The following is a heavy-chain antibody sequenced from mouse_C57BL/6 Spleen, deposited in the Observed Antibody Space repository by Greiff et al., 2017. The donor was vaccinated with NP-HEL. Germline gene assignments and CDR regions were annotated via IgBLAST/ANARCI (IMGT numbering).Heavy chain of an antibody. CDR3: ARGNYYGSSYLFWYFDV. CDR1: GYAFSSYW. V-gene: IGHV1-80*01. Sequence: QVQLQQSGAELVKPGASVKISCKASGYAFSSYWMNWVKQRPGKGLEWIGQIYPGDGDTNYNGKFKGKATLTADKSSSTAYMQLSSLTSEDSAVYFCARGNYYGSSYLFWYFDVWGTGTTVTVSS. D-gene: IGHD1-1*01. CDR2: IYPGDGDT. J-gene: IGHJ1*03.